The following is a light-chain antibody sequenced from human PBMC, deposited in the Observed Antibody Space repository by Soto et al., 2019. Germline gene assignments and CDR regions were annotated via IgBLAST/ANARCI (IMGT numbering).Light chain of an antibody. CDR2: EVS. CDR1: SSDVGGYNY. Sequence: CAGTSSDVGGYNYVSWYQQHPGKAPKLMISEVSKRPSGVPDRFSGSKSGNTASLTVSGLQAEDEADYYCSSFAGNNNLVFGGGTKLTVL. J-gene: IGLJ2*01. V-gene: IGLV2-8*01. CDR3: SSFAGNNNLV.